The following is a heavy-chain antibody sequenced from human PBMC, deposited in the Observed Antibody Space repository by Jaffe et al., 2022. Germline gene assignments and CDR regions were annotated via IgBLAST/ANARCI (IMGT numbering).Heavy chain of an antibody. V-gene: IGHV3-48*03. CDR3: ARDFATDADSGSYYPDAFDI. D-gene: IGHD1-26*01. J-gene: IGHJ3*02. CDR2: ISSSGSTI. Sequence: EVQLVESGGGLVQPGGSLRLSCAASGFTFSSYEMNWVRQAPGKGLEWVSYISSSGSTIYYADSVKGRFTISRDNAKNSLYLQMNSLRAEDTAVYYCARDFATDADSGSYYPDAFDIWGQGTMVTVSS. CDR1: GFTFSSYE.